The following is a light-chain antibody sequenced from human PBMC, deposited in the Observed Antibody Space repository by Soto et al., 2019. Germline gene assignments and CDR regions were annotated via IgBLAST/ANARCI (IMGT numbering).Light chain of an antibody. V-gene: IGLV3-21*02. CDR2: DDG. J-gene: IGLJ2*01. CDR1: HIEGKS. CDR3: QVWETSSDHPVV. Sequence: SYELTQTPSVSVAPGQTARITCGGSHIEGKSVHWYQQKPGQAPVLVVSDDGDRPSGIPERFSGSKSENTATLTFTRVEAEDEADYFCQVWETSSDHPVVFGGGTKLTVL.